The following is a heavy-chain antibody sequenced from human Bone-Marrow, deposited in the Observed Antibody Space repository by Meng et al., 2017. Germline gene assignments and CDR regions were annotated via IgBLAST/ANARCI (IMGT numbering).Heavy chain of an antibody. CDR1: GFTFSSYW. J-gene: IGHJ4*02. CDR2: IKEDGSTK. CDR3: VPQLGYSAYASFAR. V-gene: IGHV3-7*01. D-gene: IGHD5-12*01. Sequence: GESLKISCAASGFTFSSYWMSWVRQAPGKGPEWVANIKEDGSTKDYVDSVKGRFTISRDNAKNSLYLQMNSLRAEDTAVYYCVPQLGYSAYASFARWGQGTLVTVSS.